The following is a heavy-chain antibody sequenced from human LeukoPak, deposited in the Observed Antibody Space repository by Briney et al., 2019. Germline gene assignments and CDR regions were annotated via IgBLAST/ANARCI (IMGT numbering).Heavy chain of an antibody. CDR3: ARIGLVSAKFAP. J-gene: IGHJ5*02. CDR2: IFYTGST. Sequence: SETLSLTCTVSGGSIRNGGYYWSWIRQNPGKGLEWIGSIFYTGSTYYNPSLKSRATISFDTSKHQFSLSLRSVTAADTAVFYCARIGLVSAKFAPWGQGTLVTVSS. CDR1: GGSIRNGGYY. D-gene: IGHD3/OR15-3a*01. V-gene: IGHV4-31*03.